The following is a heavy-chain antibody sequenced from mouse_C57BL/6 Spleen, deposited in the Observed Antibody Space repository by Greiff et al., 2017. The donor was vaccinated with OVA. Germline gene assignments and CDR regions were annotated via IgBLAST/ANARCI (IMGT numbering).Heavy chain of an antibody. D-gene: IGHD2-1*01. CDR3: AVGGIYSNDGGDAWFAY. CDR1: GYTFTGYW. CDR2: ISPRSGCT. V-gene: IGHV1-55*01. Sequence: QVQLQQPGAELVKPGASVKMSCQASGYTFTGYWIPWVKQRPGQGLVWIGHISPRSGCTHYNEQFKSKATLTVASPSSTAYLQLSSLTSDGSAVYYGAVGGIYSNDGGDAWFAYWGQGTLVTVSA. J-gene: IGHJ3*01.